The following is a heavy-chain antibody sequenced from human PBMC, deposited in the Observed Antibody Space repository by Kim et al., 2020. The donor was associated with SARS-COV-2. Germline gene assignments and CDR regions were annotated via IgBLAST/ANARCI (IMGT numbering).Heavy chain of an antibody. J-gene: IGHJ4*02. Sequence: GETNYAKKVQGRVTMTEDTSTDTAYMELSSLRSEDTAVYYCAKAFGAAGLPLDYWGQGTLVTVSS. CDR2: GET. D-gene: IGHD6-13*01. CDR3: AKAFGAAGLPLDY. V-gene: IGHV1-24*01.